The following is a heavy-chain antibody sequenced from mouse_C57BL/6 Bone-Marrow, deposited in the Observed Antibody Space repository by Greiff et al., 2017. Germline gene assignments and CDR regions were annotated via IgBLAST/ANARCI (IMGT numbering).Heavy chain of an antibody. CDR2: IYPENGDT. J-gene: IGHJ2*01. Sequence: VQLQQSGPELVKPGASVKLSCKASGYTFTSYDINWVKQRPGQGLEWIGWIYPENGDTEYASKFQGKATITADTSSNTAYLQLSSLTSEDTAVYYCTTVVHYWGQGTTLTVSS. CDR3: TTVVHY. V-gene: IGHV14-4*01. CDR1: GYTFTSYD. D-gene: IGHD1-1*01.